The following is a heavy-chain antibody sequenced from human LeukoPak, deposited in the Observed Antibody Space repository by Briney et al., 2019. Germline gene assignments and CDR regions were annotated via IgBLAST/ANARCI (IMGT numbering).Heavy chain of an antibody. Sequence: ASVKVSCKASGYTFTGYYMHWVRQAPGQGLEWMGWNNPKSGGTNYAQKFQGRVTMTRDTSISTAYMELSRLTSDDTAVYYCARDRGVTGQNYYYYDMDVWGEGTTVSVSS. CDR3: ARDRGVTGQNYYYYDMDV. CDR2: NNPKSGGT. V-gene: IGHV1-2*02. J-gene: IGHJ6*03. D-gene: IGHD1-1*01. CDR1: GYTFTGYY.